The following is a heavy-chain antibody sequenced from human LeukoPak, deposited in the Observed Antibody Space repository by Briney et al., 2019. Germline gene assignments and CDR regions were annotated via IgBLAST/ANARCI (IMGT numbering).Heavy chain of an antibody. CDR2: ISSSSSTI. D-gene: IGHD3-22*01. J-gene: IGHJ5*02. CDR3: ARDDYYDSSGLTT. Sequence: PGGSLRLSCAASGFTFSSYSMNWVRQAPGKGLEWVSCISSSSSTIYYADSVKGRFTISRDNAKNSLYLQMNSLRAEDTAVYYCARDDYYDSSGLTTWGQGTLVTVSS. V-gene: IGHV3-48*01. CDR1: GFTFSSYS.